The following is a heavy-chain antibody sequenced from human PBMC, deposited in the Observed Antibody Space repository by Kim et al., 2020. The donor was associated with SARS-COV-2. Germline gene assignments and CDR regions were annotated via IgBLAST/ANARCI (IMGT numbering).Heavy chain of an antibody. Sequence: GGSLRLSRAASGFTFSSYSMNWVRQAPGKGLEWVSSISSSSSYIYYADSVKGRFTISRDNAKNSLYLQMNSLRAEDTAVYYCARQLEYCSGGSCYGYYYYGLDVWGQGTTVTVSS. CDR1: GFTFSSYS. D-gene: IGHD2-15*01. V-gene: IGHV3-21*01. J-gene: IGHJ6*02. CDR2: ISSSSSYI. CDR3: ARQLEYCSGGSCYGYYYYGLDV.